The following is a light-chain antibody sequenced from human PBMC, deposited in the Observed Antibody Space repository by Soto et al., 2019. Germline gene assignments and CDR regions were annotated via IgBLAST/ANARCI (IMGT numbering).Light chain of an antibody. J-gene: IGKJ4*01. CDR1: QGISSY. Sequence: AIRMTQSPSSFSASTGDRVTITCRASQGISSYLAWYQQKPGKAPKLLIYAASTLQSGVPSRFSGSGSGTDVTLTSSCLQSEDFATYYCQQYYSYPPLTFGGGTKVEIK. CDR2: AAS. V-gene: IGKV1-8*01. CDR3: QQYYSYPPLT.